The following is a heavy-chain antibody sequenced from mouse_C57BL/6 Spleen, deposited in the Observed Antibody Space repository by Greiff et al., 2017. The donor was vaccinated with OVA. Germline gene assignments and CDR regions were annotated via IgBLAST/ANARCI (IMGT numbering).Heavy chain of an antibody. V-gene: IGHV1-81*01. CDR2: IYPRSGNT. Sequence: VQRVESGAELARPGASVKLSCKASGYTFTSYGISWVKQRTGQGLEWIGEIYPRSGNTFYNEKFKGKATLTADKSSSTAYMELRSLTSEDSAVYFCAREGLLRDYWGQGTTLTVSS. CDR3: AREGLLRDY. CDR1: GYTFTSYG. J-gene: IGHJ2*01. D-gene: IGHD1-1*01.